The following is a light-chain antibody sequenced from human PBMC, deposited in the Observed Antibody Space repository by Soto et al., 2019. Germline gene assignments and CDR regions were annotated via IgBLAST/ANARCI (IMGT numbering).Light chain of an antibody. CDR3: QSYDRSLSSYV. CDR1: NSDIGAGYD. CDR2: GNN. Sequence: QSVLTQPPSVSGAPGQRVTISCTGSNSDIGAGYDVHWYQQLPETAPKLVIYGNNRRPSGVPDRFSGSKSDISASLAITGLQAEDEADYFCQSYDRSLSSYVFGTGTKATVL. V-gene: IGLV1-40*01. J-gene: IGLJ1*01.